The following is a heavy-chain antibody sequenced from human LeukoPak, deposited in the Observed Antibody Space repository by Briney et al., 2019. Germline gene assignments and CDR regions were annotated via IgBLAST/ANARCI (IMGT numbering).Heavy chain of an antibody. CDR1: GGSFSGYY. J-gene: IGHJ4*02. CDR3: ARGQWLNDY. CDR2: ISHSGST. Sequence: PSETLSLTCAVYGGSFSGYYWSWIRQPPGKGLEWIGEISHSGSTNYNPSLKSRVTISVDTSKNQFSLKLGSVTAADTAVYYCARGQWLNDYWGQGTLVTVSS. V-gene: IGHV4-34*01. D-gene: IGHD6-19*01.